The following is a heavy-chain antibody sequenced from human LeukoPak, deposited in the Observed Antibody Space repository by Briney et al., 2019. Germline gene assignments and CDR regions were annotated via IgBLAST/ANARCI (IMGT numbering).Heavy chain of an antibody. Sequence: GGSLRLSCAASGFTFSTYVMSWVRRAPGQGLAWVSAISGSGGSTYYADSVKGRFTISRDNAKNTLYLQMNNVRAEDTAVYYCARGDGSYGYWDSWGQGTLVTVSS. CDR1: GFTFSTYV. CDR3: ARGDGSYGYWDS. J-gene: IGHJ1*01. CDR2: ISGSGGST. V-gene: IGHV3-23*01. D-gene: IGHD2-21*01.